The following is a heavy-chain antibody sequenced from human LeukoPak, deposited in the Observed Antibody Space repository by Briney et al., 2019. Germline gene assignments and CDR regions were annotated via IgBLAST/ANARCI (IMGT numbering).Heavy chain of an antibody. CDR3: AREEGLPNDAFDI. Sequence: PGGSLRLSCAASGFTFSSYAMHWVCQGPGKGLGWVAVISYDGSNKYYADPVQGRFTISRDNSKNTLYLQMNSLRAEDTAVYYCAREEGLPNDAFDIWGQGTMVTVSS. V-gene: IGHV3-30*04. J-gene: IGHJ3*02. CDR2: ISYDGSNK. CDR1: GFTFSSYA. D-gene: IGHD2-15*01.